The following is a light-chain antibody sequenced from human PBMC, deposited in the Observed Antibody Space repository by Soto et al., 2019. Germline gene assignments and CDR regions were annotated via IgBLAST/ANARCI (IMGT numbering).Light chain of an antibody. CDR3: QHYDTTPWT. V-gene: IGKV3-20*01. CDR2: GAS. J-gene: IGKJ1*01. Sequence: EIVLTQSPGTLSLSPGERVTLSCRASQSVCSRCLAWYQQKPGQSPRLLIYGASSRATGIPDRFSGSGSGTDFTLTISRLEPEDFAVYYCQHYDTTPWTFGQGTKVGIK. CDR1: QSVCSRC.